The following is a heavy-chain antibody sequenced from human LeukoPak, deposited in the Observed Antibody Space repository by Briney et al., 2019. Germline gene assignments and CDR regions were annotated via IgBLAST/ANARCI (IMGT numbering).Heavy chain of an antibody. V-gene: IGHV4-38-2*02. D-gene: IGHD3-22*01. CDR1: GGSIRNYY. CDR3: ARDRGLTYYYDSSGPWYYFDY. J-gene: IGHJ4*02. Sequence: SETLSLTCTVSGGSIRNYYWSWIRQPPGKGLEWIGSIYHSGSTYYNPSLKSRVTISVDTSKNQFSLKLSSVTAADTAVYYCARDRGLTYYYDSSGPWYYFDYWGQGTLVTVSS. CDR2: IYHSGST.